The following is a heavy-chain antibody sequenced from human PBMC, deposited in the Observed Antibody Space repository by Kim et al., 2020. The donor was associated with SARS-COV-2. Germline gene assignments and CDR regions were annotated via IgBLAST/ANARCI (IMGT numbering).Heavy chain of an antibody. CDR3: ARDSGYYDFWSGYQPYSYYMDV. Sequence: SETLSLTCTVSGGSISSYYWSWIRQPPGKGLEWIGYIYYSGSTNYNPSLKSRVTISVDTPKNQFSLKLSSVTAADTAVYYCARDSGYYDFWSGYQPYSYYMDVWGKGAPVTVSS. CDR1: GGSISSYY. CDR2: IYYSGST. D-gene: IGHD3-3*01. V-gene: IGHV4-59*01. J-gene: IGHJ6*03.